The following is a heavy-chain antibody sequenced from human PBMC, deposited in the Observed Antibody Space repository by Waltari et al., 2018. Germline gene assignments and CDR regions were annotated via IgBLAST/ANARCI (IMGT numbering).Heavy chain of an antibody. CDR2: LIPCFDKK. D-gene: IGHD3-9*01. J-gene: IGHJ3*01. CDR3: ARMGSFYDPLTGAHYDARDL. Sequence: QVQLVQSGAEVKKPGSSVKVSCKASGGTLTNHTFAWVRQAPGQGLDGMGRLIPCFDKKHYAQKVRGRVTMTADKSTGTAYMELSNLRFDDTAVFYCARMGSFYDPLTGAHYDARDLWGQGTLVTVSS. V-gene: IGHV1-69*02. CDR1: GGTLTNHT.